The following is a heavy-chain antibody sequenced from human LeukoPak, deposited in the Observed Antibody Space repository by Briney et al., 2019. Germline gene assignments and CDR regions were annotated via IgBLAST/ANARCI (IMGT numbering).Heavy chain of an antibody. D-gene: IGHD6-6*01. CDR3: ARVSLGYSSSSFWFDP. Sequence: SETLSLTCTVSGGSISSSSYYWGWVRQPPGKGLGWIGSIYYSGSTYYNPSLKSRVTISVDTSKNQFSLKLSSVTAADTAVYYCARVSLGYSSSSFWFDPWGQGTLVTVSS. J-gene: IGHJ5*02. CDR2: IYYSGST. CDR1: GGSISSSSYY. V-gene: IGHV4-39*07.